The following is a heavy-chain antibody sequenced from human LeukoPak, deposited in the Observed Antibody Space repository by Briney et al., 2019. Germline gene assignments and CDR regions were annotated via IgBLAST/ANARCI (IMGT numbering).Heavy chain of an antibody. Sequence: SVKVSCKASGGTFSSYAISWVRQAPGQGLEWMGGIIPIFGTANYAQKFQGRVTITTDESTGTAYMELSSLRSEDTAVYYCARGAVVVPLEGAFDIWGQGTMVTVSS. CDR2: IIPIFGTA. V-gene: IGHV1-69*05. CDR1: GGTFSSYA. D-gene: IGHD2-2*01. CDR3: ARGAVVVPLEGAFDI. J-gene: IGHJ3*02.